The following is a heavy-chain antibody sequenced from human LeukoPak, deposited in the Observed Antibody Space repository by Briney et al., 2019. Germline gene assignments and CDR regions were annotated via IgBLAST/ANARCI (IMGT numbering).Heavy chain of an antibody. V-gene: IGHV1-2*02. CDR3: WTTAIYYYYMDV. J-gene: IGHJ6*03. CDR1: GYTFTGYY. CDR2: INPNSGGT. Sequence: ASVKVSCKASGYTFTGYYMHWVRQAPGQGLEWMGWINPNSGGTNYAQKFQGRVTMTRDTSISTAYMELSRLRSDDTAVYYCWTTAIYYYYMDVWGKGTTVTVSS. D-gene: IGHD5-18*01.